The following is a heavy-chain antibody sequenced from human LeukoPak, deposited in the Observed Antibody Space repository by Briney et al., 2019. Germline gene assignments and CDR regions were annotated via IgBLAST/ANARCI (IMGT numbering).Heavy chain of an antibody. CDR3: AKYAYNWNAPDGFDM. J-gene: IGHJ3*02. CDR1: RFSFGDYD. D-gene: IGHD1-1*01. CDR2: ISYDGSRK. Sequence: GGYLRLSCRASRFSFGDYDMHWVRQAPGKGLEWVAVISYDGSRKHYGDSVRGRFSISRDNSESTLFLQMNSLTTDDTSVYFCAKYAYNWNAPDGFDMWGQGTMVIVSS. V-gene: IGHV3-30*18.